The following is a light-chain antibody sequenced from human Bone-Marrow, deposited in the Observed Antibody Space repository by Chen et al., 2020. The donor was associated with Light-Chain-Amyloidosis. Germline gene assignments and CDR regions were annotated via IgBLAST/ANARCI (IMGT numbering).Light chain of an antibody. CDR1: QTISSNY. CDR2: CSS. CDR3: QQYGTSPLT. V-gene: IGKV3-20*01. Sequence: DIVLTQSPGTLSLSQGEGANLSCRASQTISSNYLTWYQKKFGQAPRLLIYCSSSRATGIPDMFTGSGSWTDFTLTINRLEPEDFAMYYCQQYGTSPLTFGGWTKVEIK. J-gene: IGKJ4*01.